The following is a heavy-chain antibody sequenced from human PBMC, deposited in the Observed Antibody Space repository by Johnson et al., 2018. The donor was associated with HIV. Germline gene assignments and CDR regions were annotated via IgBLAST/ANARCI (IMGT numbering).Heavy chain of an antibody. V-gene: IGHV3-74*01. CDR1: GFIFSNYW. CDR2: IKTDGSDT. Sequence: VQLVESGGDSVQPGGSLRLPCAASGFIFSNYWMHWVRQAPGKGLIWVACIKTDGSDTNYADSVRGRFTISRDNAKNSLYLQMNSLRAEDTAVYYCAREPALVGANGGWGGFDIWGQGTLVTVSS. J-gene: IGHJ3*02. D-gene: IGHD1-26*01. CDR3: AREPALVGANGGWGGFDI.